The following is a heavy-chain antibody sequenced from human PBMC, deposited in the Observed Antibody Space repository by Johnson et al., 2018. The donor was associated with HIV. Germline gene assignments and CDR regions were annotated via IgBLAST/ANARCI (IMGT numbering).Heavy chain of an antibody. Sequence: EVQLVESGGGEVRPGGSLRLACVASGFIFDDYAMHWVRQAPGKGLEWVSGISWNSGSIGYADSVKGRFTISRDSSKDTLYVQMNSLRGEDTAVYYCARDSSLYTLSANTDAFDIWGQGTMVTVSS. CDR2: ISWNSGSI. CDR1: GFIFDDYA. J-gene: IGHJ3*02. V-gene: IGHV3-9*01. CDR3: ARDSSLYTLSANTDAFDI. D-gene: IGHD2-2*01.